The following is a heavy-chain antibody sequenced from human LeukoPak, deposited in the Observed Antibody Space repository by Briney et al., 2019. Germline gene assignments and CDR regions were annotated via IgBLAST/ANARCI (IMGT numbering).Heavy chain of an antibody. D-gene: IGHD2-21*02. Sequence: SETLSLTCTVSGGSISSYYWSWIRRPPGKGLEWIGYIYYSGSTNYNPSLKSRVTISVDTSKNQFSLKLSSVTAADTAVYYCAREVVTATPDYYYYGMDVWGQGTTVTVSS. J-gene: IGHJ6*02. V-gene: IGHV4-59*12. CDR1: GGSISSYY. CDR2: IYYSGST. CDR3: AREVVTATPDYYYYGMDV.